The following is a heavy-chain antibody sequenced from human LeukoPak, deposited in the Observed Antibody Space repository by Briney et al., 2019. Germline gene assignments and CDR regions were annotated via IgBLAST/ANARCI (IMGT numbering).Heavy chain of an antibody. D-gene: IGHD3-22*01. CDR1: GFTFSSYG. CDR3: ARSNYYYDSSGCFDY. V-gene: IGHV3-23*01. J-gene: IGHJ4*02. CDR2: MSGSGGST. Sequence: PGGSLRLSCAASGFTFSSYGMSWVRQAPGKGLEWVSGMSGSGGSTYYADSVKGRFTISRDNAKNSLYLQMNSLRAEDTALYYCARSNYYYDSSGCFDYWGQGTLVTVSS.